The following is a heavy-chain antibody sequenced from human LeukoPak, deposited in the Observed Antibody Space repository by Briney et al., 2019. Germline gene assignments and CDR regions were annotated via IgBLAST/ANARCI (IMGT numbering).Heavy chain of an antibody. J-gene: IGHJ4*02. CDR1: GFTFSSYS. Sequence: GGSLRLSCAASGFTFSSYSMNWVRQAPGKGLEWVSSISSSSSYIYYVDSVKGRFTISRDNAKNSLYLQMNSLKTEDTAVYYCSIEVTNLDYWGQGTLVTVSS. D-gene: IGHD6-6*01. V-gene: IGHV3-21*03. CDR2: ISSSSSYI. CDR3: SIEVTNLDY.